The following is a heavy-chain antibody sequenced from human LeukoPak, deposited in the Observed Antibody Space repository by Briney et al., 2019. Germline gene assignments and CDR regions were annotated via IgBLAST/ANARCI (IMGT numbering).Heavy chain of an antibody. J-gene: IGHJ4*02. D-gene: IGHD3-9*01. CDR3: ARSPDILTGEKFDY. CDR2: INPNSGGT. Sequence: ASVKVSCKASGYTFTGYYMHWVRQAPGQGLEWMGWINPNSGGTNYAQKLEARVTMNRDTSISTAYMELSRLRFDDTAVYYCARSPDILTGEKFDYWGQGTLVTVSS. V-gene: IGHV1-2*02. CDR1: GYTFTGYY.